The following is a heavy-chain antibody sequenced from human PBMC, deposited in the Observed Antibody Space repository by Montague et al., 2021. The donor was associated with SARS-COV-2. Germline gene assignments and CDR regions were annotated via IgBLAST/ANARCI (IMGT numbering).Heavy chain of an antibody. CDR2: IYYSGST. V-gene: IGHV4-31*03. CDR3: AKIREQLVRRWFDP. CDR1: GGSISSDYCY. Sequence: TLSLTCTVSGGSISSDYCYWSWIRQHPGKGLEWIGYIYYSGSTYYNPSLKSRVTISVDTSKNQFSLKLNSVTAADTAVYYCAKIREQLVRRWFDPWGQGTLVTVSS. D-gene: IGHD6-13*01. J-gene: IGHJ5*02.